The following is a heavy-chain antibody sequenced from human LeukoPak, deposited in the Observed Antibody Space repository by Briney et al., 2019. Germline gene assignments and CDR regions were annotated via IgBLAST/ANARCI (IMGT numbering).Heavy chain of an antibody. Sequence: SETLSLTCAAYGGSFSGYYWSRLRQPPGKGLEWIGEINHSGSTNYNPSLKSRVTISVDTSKNQFSLKLSSVTAADTAVYYCASLGNSGYDFFDYWGQGTLVTVSS. D-gene: IGHD5-12*01. CDR2: INHSGST. CDR3: ASLGNSGYDFFDY. J-gene: IGHJ4*02. CDR1: GGSFSGYY. V-gene: IGHV4-34*01.